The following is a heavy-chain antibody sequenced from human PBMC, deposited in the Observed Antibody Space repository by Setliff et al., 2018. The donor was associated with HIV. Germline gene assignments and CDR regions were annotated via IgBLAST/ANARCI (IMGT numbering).Heavy chain of an antibody. D-gene: IGHD3-22*01. V-gene: IGHV3-30*02. Sequence: GGSLRLSCEASGFTFSSYAMHWVRQAPGKGLEWVAFLRFDGSNQYYAESGKGRFTRSRDNSKSTLYLQMNSLRPEDRAVYYCATTHHYARSGYYGWGQGTLVTVSS. CDR1: GFTFSSYA. CDR2: LRFDGSNQ. CDR3: ATTHHYARSGYYG. J-gene: IGHJ4*02.